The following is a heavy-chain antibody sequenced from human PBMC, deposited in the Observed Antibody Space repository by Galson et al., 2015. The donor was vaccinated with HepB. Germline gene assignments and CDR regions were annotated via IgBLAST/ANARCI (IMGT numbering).Heavy chain of an antibody. CDR3: ARLGDYDSSGQYLDY. D-gene: IGHD3-22*01. Sequence: QSGAEVKKPGESLKISCKGSGSSFPSYWIGWVRQMPGKGLEWMGIIYPGDSDTRYSPSFQGQVTISADKSISTAYLQWSSLKASETAMYYCARLGDYDSSGQYLDYWGQRTLVTVSS. CDR2: IYPGDSDT. CDR1: GSSFPSYW. V-gene: IGHV5-51*01. J-gene: IGHJ4*02.